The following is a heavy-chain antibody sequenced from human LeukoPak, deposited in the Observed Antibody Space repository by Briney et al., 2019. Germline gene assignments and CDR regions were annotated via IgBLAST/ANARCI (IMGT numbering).Heavy chain of an antibody. V-gene: IGHV3-23*01. Sequence: PGGTLRLSCAASGFTFSSYGMSWVRQAPGKGLEWVSAISGSGGSTYYADSVKGRFTISRDNSKNTLYLQMNSLRAEDTAVYYCAKVHYGSGSYYEYYYYYYMDVWGKGTTVTISS. D-gene: IGHD3-10*01. CDR3: AKVHYGSGSYYEYYYYYYMDV. J-gene: IGHJ6*03. CDR1: GFTFSSYG. CDR2: ISGSGGST.